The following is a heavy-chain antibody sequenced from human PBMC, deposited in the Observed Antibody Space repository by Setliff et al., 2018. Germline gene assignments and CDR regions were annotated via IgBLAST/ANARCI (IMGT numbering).Heavy chain of an antibody. J-gene: IGHJ4*02. V-gene: IGHV4-38-2*01. CDR2: FHHRGST. CDR3: ARSYDTTASYLRGFDY. Sequence: PGGSLRLSCAASGFTFSNAWMSWVRQAPGKGLEWIGSFHHRGSTYYNPSLSGRVSISVDTSKNQFSMRLSSVTAADTAVFYCARSYDTTASYLRGFDYWGQGVLVTVSS. D-gene: IGHD3-22*01. CDR1: GFTFSNAW.